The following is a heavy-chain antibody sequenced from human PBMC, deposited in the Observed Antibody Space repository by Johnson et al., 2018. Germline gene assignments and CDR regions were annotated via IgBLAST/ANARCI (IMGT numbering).Heavy chain of an antibody. Sequence: VQLVESGGGLVKXGRSLRLXCAASGFTFDDYAMHWVRQAPGKGLEWVSGISWNSGSIGYADSVKGRFTIARDNAKNSLYLQMNSLRAEGTALYYCAKDAGYGPYYYDGSGYGRAGYFHHWGQGTLVIVSS. J-gene: IGHJ1*01. CDR2: ISWNSGSI. V-gene: IGHV3-9*01. D-gene: IGHD3-22*01. CDR3: AKDAGYGPYYYDGSGYGRAGYFHH. CDR1: GFTFDDYA.